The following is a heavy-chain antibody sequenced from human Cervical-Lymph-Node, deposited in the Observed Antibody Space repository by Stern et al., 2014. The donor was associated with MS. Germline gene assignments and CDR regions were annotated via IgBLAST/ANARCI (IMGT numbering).Heavy chain of an antibody. Sequence: QLVQSGAEVKNPGESLKISCKGSGYTFTRYWIGWVRQMPGKGLEWMGIIFPADPDTRYSPSFQGQVTISADKSISTAYLQWSSLKASDTAMYYCARLPAAPIVVAEGHYFDYWGQGTLVTVSS. J-gene: IGHJ4*02. CDR1: GYTFTRYW. CDR3: ARLPAAPIVVAEGHYFDY. D-gene: IGHD3-22*01. V-gene: IGHV5-51*03. CDR2: IFPADPDT.